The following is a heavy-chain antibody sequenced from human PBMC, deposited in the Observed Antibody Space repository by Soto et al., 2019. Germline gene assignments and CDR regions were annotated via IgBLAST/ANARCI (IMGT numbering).Heavy chain of an antibody. CDR2: IIPILGIA. J-gene: IGHJ5*02. Sequence: QVQLVQSGAEVKKPGSSVKVSCKASGGTFSSYTISWVRQAPGQGLEWMGRIIPILGIANYAQKFQGRVTMHADKSPSTAYLELSSLRSEATAVYYCARDVGWFDPWGQGTLVTVSS. CDR3: ARDVGWFDP. CDR1: GGTFSSYT. V-gene: IGHV1-69*08. D-gene: IGHD3-10*01.